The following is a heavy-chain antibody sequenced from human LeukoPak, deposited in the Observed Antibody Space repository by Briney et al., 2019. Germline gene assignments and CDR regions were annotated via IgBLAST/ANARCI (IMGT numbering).Heavy chain of an antibody. J-gene: IGHJ6*02. CDR3: ARDRITMVRGVILYYYGMDV. Sequence: GGSLRLSCAASGFTFSSYGMHWVRQAPGKGLEWVAVIWYDGSNKCYADSVKGRFTISRDNSKNTLYLQMNSLRAEDTAVYYCARDRITMVRGVILYYYGMDVWGQGTTVTVSS. V-gene: IGHV3-33*01. CDR2: IWYDGSNK. D-gene: IGHD3-10*01. CDR1: GFTFSSYG.